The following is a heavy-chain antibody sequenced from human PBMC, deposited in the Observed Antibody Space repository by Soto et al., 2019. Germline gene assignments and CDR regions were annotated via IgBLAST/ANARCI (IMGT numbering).Heavy chain of an antibody. Sequence: ASVKVSCKDSGCTFTSYGISWVRQAPGQGIDWMGWISAYNGNTKYAQDLQGRVTMTTDTSTSTAYMELRSLRSDDTAMYYCARFSGGSYNTYYFYYGMDVWGQGTTVTVSS. CDR3: ARFSGGSYNTYYFYYGMDV. V-gene: IGHV1-18*04. CDR1: GCTFTSYG. CDR2: ISAYNGNT. D-gene: IGHD2-15*01. J-gene: IGHJ6*02.